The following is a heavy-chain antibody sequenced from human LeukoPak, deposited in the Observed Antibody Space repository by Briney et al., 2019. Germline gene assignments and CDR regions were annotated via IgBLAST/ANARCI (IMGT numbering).Heavy chain of an antibody. CDR3: ATVSRGCSSTSCYGALGYYYYYYMDV. D-gene: IGHD2-2*01. V-gene: IGHV1-58*01. CDR1: GFTFTSSA. J-gene: IGHJ6*03. Sequence: SVKVSCKASGFTFTSSAVQWVRQARGQRLEWIGWIVVGSGNTNYAQKFQERVTITRDMSTSTAYMELSSLRSEDTAVYYCATVSRGCSSTSCYGALGYYYYYYMDVWGKGTTVTVSS. CDR2: IVVGSGNT.